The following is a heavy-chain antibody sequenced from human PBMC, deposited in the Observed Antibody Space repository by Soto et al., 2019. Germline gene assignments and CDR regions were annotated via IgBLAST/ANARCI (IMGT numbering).Heavy chain of an antibody. D-gene: IGHD6-25*01. CDR2: INPNSGGT. V-gene: IGHV1-2*02. Sequence: GPSVQVSCKASGYTFTGYYMPWVRQAPGQGLEWMGWINPNSGGTNYAQKFQGRVTMTRDTSISTAYMELSRLRSDDTAVYYCARGMSGYCHNGPFDYWGQGTLVTVSS. CDR3: ARGMSGYCHNGPFDY. J-gene: IGHJ4*02. CDR1: GYTFTGYY.